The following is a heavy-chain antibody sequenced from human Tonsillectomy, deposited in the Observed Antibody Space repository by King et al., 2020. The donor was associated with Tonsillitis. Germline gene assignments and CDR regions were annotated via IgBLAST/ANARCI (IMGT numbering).Heavy chain of an antibody. Sequence: VQLVQSGAEVKKPGSSVKVSCKASGGTFSSYAISWVRQAPGQGLEWMGGIIPIFGTANYAQKFQGRVTITADESTSTAYMELSSLRSEDTAVYYCARASRRGTPMAHERYYFDYWGQGTLVTVSS. CDR2: IIPIFGTA. CDR3: ARASRRGTPMAHERYYFDY. J-gene: IGHJ4*02. CDR1: GGTFSSYA. D-gene: IGHD1-14*01. V-gene: IGHV1-69*01.